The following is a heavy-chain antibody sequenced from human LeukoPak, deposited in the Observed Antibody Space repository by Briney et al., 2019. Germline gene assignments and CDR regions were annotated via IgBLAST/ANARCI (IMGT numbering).Heavy chain of an antibody. CDR3: ARESRRITMVRGLDMDV. J-gene: IGHJ6*04. CDR1: GFTFSSYW. V-gene: IGHV3-7*03. Sequence: GGSLRLSCAAPGFTFSSYWMHWVRRDPGKGLEWVANIKEDGSQKYFVDSVKGRFTISRDNAKNSLYLQMNSLRAEDTAVYYCARESRRITMVRGLDMDVWGKGTTVTVSS. D-gene: IGHD3-10*01. CDR2: IKEDGSQK.